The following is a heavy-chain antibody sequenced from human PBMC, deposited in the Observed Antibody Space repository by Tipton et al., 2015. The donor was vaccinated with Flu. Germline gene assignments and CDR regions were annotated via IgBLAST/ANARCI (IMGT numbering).Heavy chain of an antibody. D-gene: IGHD3-3*01. CDR3: ARDHPPSITVLGEITDYFGMAV. J-gene: IGHJ6*02. V-gene: IGHV3-7*03. CDR1: GFRFSDYY. CDR2: IKQGGDEK. Sequence: SLRLSCAASGFRFSDYYMSWIRQAPGKGLEWVANIKQGGDEKYYVESVKGRFTISRDNAKNSLYLQMNSLRAEDTAVYYCARDHPPSITVLGEITDYFGMAVWGQGTTVTVSS.